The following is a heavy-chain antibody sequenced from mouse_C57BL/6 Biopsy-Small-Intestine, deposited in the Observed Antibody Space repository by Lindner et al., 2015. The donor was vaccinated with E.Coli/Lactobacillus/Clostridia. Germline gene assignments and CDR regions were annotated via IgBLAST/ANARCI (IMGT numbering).Heavy chain of an antibody. Sequence: VQLQESGPELVKPGASVKLSCKASGYTFTSCWMHWVKQRPGKGLEWIGRIYPGDGDTNYNGKFKSKATLTVDTSSSAAYMRLSSLTTEDSAIYYCARLWYAMDYWGQGTSVTVSS. D-gene: IGHD1-1*02. CDR1: GYTFTSCW. V-gene: IGHV1-82*01. J-gene: IGHJ4*01. CDR3: ARLWYAMDY. CDR2: IYPGDGDT.